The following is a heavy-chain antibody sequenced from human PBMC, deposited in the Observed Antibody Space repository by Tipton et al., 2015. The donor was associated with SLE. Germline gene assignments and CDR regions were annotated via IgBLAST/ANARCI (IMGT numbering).Heavy chain of an antibody. CDR2: IYYSGST. V-gene: IGHV4-59*01. J-gene: IGHJ4*02. D-gene: IGHD6-13*01. CDR3: AGGGGSSSWYSMSYFDY. Sequence: TLSLTCSVSGDSISASYWSWIRQPPGKGLEWIAYIYYSGSTNDNPSLKSRVTISVDTSKNQFSLKLSSVTAADTAVYYCAGGGGSSSWYSMSYFDYWGQGTLVTVSS. CDR1: GDSISASY.